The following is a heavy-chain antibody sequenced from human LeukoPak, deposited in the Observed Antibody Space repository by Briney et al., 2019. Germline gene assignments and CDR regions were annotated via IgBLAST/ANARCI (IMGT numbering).Heavy chain of an antibody. V-gene: IGHV1-2*02. D-gene: IGHD1-26*01. CDR3: ARDVGVVGVTMFDY. CDR1: GYNFVGYY. CDR2: IYPNGGA. Sequence: ASVKVSCKTSGYNFVGYYMHWVRQAPGQGLEWMGWIYPNGGANYAQNFEGRVTMTRDSSISTAYMELSRLTSGDTAVYYCARDVGVVGVTMFDYWGQGTLVSVSS. J-gene: IGHJ4*02.